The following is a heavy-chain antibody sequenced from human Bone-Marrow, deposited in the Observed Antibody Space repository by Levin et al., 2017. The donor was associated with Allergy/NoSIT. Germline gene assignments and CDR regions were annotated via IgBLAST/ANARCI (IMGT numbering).Heavy chain of an antibody. J-gene: IGHJ4*02. D-gene: IGHD6-19*01. CDR2: ISWNSRNI. Sequence: LAGGSLRLSCAASGFTFDDCAMHWVRQAPGKGLEWVAGISWNSRNIDYADSVRGRFTISRDNAKNSLYLQMDSLRTEDTAFYYCAKDINENFVTGWSYFDYSGQGSLVTVSS. CDR3: AKDINENFVTGWSYFDY. CDR1: GFTFDDCA. V-gene: IGHV3-9*01.